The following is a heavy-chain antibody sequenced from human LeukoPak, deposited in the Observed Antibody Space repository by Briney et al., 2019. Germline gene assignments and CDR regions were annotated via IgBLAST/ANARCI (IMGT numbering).Heavy chain of an antibody. V-gene: IGHV3-30*18. D-gene: IGHD1-26*01. Sequence: GGSLRLSCAASGFTFSSYGMHWVRQAPGKGLEWVAVISYDGSNKYYADSVKGRFTISRDNSKNTLYLQMNSLRAEDTAVYYCAKDSLPGGSYSGDLDYWGQGTLVTVSS. CDR3: AKDSLPGGSYSGDLDY. J-gene: IGHJ4*02. CDR1: GFTFSSYG. CDR2: ISYDGSNK.